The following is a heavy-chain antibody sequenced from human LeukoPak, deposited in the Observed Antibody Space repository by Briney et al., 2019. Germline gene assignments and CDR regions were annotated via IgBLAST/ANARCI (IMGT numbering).Heavy chain of an antibody. Sequence: SQTLSLTCTVSGGSISSGSYYWSWVRQPARKGLEWIGRIYTSGSTNYNPSLKSRVTISVDTSKNQFSLKLSSVTAADTAAYYCARRLRITIFGVVLLAPNNWFDPWGQGTLVTVSS. D-gene: IGHD3-3*01. CDR1: GGSISSGSYY. CDR3: ARRLRITIFGVVLLAPNNWFDP. J-gene: IGHJ5*02. V-gene: IGHV4-61*02. CDR2: IYTSGST.